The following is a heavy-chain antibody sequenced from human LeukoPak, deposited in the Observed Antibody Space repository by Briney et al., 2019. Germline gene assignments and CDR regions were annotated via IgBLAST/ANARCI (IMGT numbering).Heavy chain of an antibody. D-gene: IGHD3-10*01. CDR3: ARGTGTMVRGVIRSYYYMDV. V-gene: IGHV4-34*01. CDR2: INHSGRT. CDR1: GGSFSGYY. Sequence: PSETLSLTCAVYGGSFSGYYWSWIRQPPGKGLEWIGEINHSGRTNYNPSLKSRVTISVDTSKNQFSLKLSSVTAADTAVYYCARGTGTMVRGVIRSYYYMDVWGKGTTVTVSS. J-gene: IGHJ6*03.